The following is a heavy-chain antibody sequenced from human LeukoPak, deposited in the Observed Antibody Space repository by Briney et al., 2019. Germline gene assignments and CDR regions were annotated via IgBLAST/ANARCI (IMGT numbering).Heavy chain of an antibody. D-gene: IGHD2-2*01. CDR3: ARTVVPAPCYYYYMDV. V-gene: IGHV6-1*01. CDR1: GDSVSSNSAA. CDR2: TYYRSKWYN. Sequence: SQTLSLTCAISGDSVSSNSAAWNWIRQSPSRGLEWLGRTYYRSKWYNDYAVSVKSRITINPDTSKNQFSLQLNSVTPEDTAVYYCARTVVPAPCYYYYMDVWGKGTTVTVSS. J-gene: IGHJ6*03.